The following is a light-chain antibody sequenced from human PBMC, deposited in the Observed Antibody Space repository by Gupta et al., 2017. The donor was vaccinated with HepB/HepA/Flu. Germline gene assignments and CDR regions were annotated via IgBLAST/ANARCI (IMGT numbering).Light chain of an antibody. CDR3: QQYWSSPWT. CDR1: QSVSTTH. Sequence: DIVLTQSPGTLSLSPGDTGTLSCRASQSVSTTHLAWHQQKPGQAPRLLIYGTSSRATDIPDRFSGSGSGTDFTLTISRLEPEDFAVYYCQQYWSSPWTFGQGTEVEIK. CDR2: GTS. V-gene: IGKV3-20*01. J-gene: IGKJ1*01.